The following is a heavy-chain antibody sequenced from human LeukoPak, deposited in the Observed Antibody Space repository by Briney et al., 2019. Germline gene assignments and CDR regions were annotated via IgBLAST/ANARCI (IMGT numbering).Heavy chain of an antibody. CDR2: ISSNGGST. D-gene: IGHD5-12*01. Sequence: QPGGSLRLSCAASGFTFSSYAMHWVRQAPGKGLEYVSAISSNGGSTYYANSVKGRFTISRDNSKSTLYLQMGSLRAEDMAVYYCATWEFVSGYENWGQGTMVTVSS. CDR1: GFTFSSYA. J-gene: IGHJ3*01. V-gene: IGHV3-64*01. CDR3: ATWEFVSGYEN.